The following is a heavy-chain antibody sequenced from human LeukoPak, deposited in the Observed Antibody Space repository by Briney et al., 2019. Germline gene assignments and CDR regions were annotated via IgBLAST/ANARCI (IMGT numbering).Heavy chain of an antibody. J-gene: IGHJ4*02. D-gene: IGHD5-12*01. Sequence: GASVKVSCKASGGTFSSYAISWVRQAPGQGLEWMGRTIPILGIANYAQKFQGRVTITADKSTSTAYMELRSLRSEDTGVYYCASPGYSGYEAPLNYWGQGTLVTVSS. CDR1: GGTFSSYA. CDR3: ASPGYSGYEAPLNY. V-gene: IGHV1-69*04. CDR2: TIPILGIA.